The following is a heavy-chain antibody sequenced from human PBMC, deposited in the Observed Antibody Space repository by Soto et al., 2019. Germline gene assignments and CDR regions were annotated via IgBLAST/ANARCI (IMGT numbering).Heavy chain of an antibody. CDR2: IIPIIGTA. J-gene: IGHJ6*02. V-gene: IGHV1-69*13. CDR3: ARYGLVGRGMDV. CDR1: GGTITSYA. D-gene: IGHD1-26*01. Sequence: ASVKVSCKASGGTITSYAINWVRQAPGQGLEWMGGIIPIIGTANYAQKFQGRVTITADESTSTAYMELSSLRSEDTAVYYCARYGLVGRGMDVWGQGTTVTVSS.